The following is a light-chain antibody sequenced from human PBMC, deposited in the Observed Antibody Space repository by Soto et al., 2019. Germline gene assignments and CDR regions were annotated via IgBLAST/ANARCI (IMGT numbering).Light chain of an antibody. CDR1: KGIGDN. CDR2: DTS. CDR3: QPDNTWPLK. Sequence: VVMSQSPATLSVSPGEGSTLSCRSSKGIGDNLAWYQHKPGQTPRVIIYDTSTRGNGVATRFSGSRSGAELTLYIIRLQSEDFAVYYCQPDNTWPLKVGGGT. J-gene: IGKJ4*02. V-gene: IGKV3-15*01.